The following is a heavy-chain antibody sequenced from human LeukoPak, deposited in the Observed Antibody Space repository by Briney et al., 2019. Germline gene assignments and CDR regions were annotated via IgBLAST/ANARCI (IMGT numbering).Heavy chain of an antibody. J-gene: IGHJ5*02. CDR3: ARHPIIVVVPAAKGGWLDP. Sequence: SETLSLTCTVSGGSISSSSYYWGWIRQPPGKGLEWIGSIYYSGSTYYNPSLKSRVTISVDTSKNQFSLKLSSVTAADTAVYYCARHPIIVVVPAAKGGWLDPWGQGTLVTVSS. CDR1: GGSISSSSYY. CDR2: IYYSGST. V-gene: IGHV4-39*01. D-gene: IGHD2-2*01.